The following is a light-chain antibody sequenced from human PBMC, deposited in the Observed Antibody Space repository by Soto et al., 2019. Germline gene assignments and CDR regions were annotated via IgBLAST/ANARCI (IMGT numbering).Light chain of an antibody. Sequence: SALTQPASLSGSPGQSITISCTGTSSYVGAYNYVSWYQQHPGKAPKLMIYDVNIRPSGVSNRFSGSKSGNTASLTISGLQAEDEADYYCTSWTTSTTMKFGGGTKVTVL. J-gene: IGLJ2*01. CDR2: DVN. CDR3: TSWTTSTTMK. CDR1: SSYVGAYNY. V-gene: IGLV2-14*01.